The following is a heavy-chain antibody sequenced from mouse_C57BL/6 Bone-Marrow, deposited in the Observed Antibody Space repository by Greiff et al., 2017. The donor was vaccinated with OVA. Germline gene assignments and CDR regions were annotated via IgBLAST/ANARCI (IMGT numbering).Heavy chain of an antibody. D-gene: IGHD1-1*01. CDR3: ARCSNYFDY. Sequence: QVQLQQPGAELVRPGTSVKLSCTASGYTFTSYWMHWVKQRPGQGLEWIGVIDPSDSYTNYNQKFKGKATLTVDTSSSTAYMQLSSLTSEDSAVYYCARCSNYFDYWGQGTTLTVSS. CDR1: GYTFTSYW. J-gene: IGHJ2*01. CDR2: IDPSDSYT. V-gene: IGHV1-59*01.